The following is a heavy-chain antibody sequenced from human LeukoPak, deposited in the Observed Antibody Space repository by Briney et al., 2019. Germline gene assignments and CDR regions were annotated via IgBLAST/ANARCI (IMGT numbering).Heavy chain of an antibody. CDR1: GGTFSSYA. CDR3: ANVDGSGGARLNYYYYVMDG. Sequence: SVKVSCKACGGTFSSYAISWVRQDPGQGLEWMGGIIPLFGTADYAQKFQRRVTIPADESTSTAYMELSSLSSEDPGVYYCANVDGSGGARLNYYYYVMDGWGKGTTVTVSS. J-gene: IGHJ6*04. V-gene: IGHV1-69*13. CDR2: IIPLFGTA. D-gene: IGHD3-10*01.